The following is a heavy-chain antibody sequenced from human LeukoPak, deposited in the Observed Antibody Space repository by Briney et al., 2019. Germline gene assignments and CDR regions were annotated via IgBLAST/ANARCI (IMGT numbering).Heavy chain of an antibody. CDR3: AKSKEDCCGSFDP. J-gene: IGHJ5*02. Sequence: GGSLRLSCAASGFTFSSYAMSWVRQAPGKGLEWVSAISGSATTYYADSVRGRFIISRDNSKNTLYLQMSSLRAADTAVYYCAKSKEDCCGSFDPWGQGTLVTVSS. CDR1: GFTFSSYA. D-gene: IGHD2-15*01. CDR2: ISGSATT. V-gene: IGHV3-23*01.